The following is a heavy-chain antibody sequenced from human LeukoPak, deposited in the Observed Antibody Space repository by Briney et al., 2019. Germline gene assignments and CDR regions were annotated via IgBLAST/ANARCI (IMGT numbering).Heavy chain of an antibody. J-gene: IGHJ4*02. D-gene: IGHD3-10*01. CDR3: VRGPQYNNSILDF. CDR1: GFTSSSYS. V-gene: IGHV3-21*01. CDR2: ISSSSSSI. Sequence: GSLRLSCAASGFTSSSYSMDWVRPAPGEWLEWVSSISSSSSSIYYAASVKGRFTISRDNSKDTTYLQMNSLRPDDTAVFFCVRGPQYNNSILDFWAQGTLVTVSP.